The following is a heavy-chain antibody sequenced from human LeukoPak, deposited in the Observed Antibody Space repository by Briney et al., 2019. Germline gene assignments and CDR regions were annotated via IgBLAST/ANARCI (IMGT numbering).Heavy chain of an antibody. J-gene: IGHJ4*02. D-gene: IGHD2/OR15-2a*01. CDR3: ARGRGWSCDSPTCDEGFDS. CDR2: INPNNGDT. CDR1: GYKFIGYY. Sequence: ASVKVSCKASGYKFIGYYIHWVRQAPRQGVEWMGWINPNNGDTDSAQKFQGRVTLTRVTSITTVHMELSRLTPDDTAVYYCARGRGWSCDSPTCDEGFDSWGQGALVTVSS. V-gene: IGHV1-2*02.